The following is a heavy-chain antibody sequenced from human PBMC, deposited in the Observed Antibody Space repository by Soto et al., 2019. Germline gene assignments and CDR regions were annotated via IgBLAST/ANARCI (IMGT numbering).Heavy chain of an antibody. CDR2: ISGSGGST. Sequence: EVQLLESVGGLVQPGGSLRLSCAASGFTFSSYAMSWVRQAPGKGLEWVSAISGSGGSTYYADSVKGRFTISRDNSKNTLYLQMNSLRAEDTAVYYCAKDLSTGYFYWLGGVFDYWGQGTLVTVSS. V-gene: IGHV3-23*01. CDR3: AKDLSTGYFYWLGGVFDY. J-gene: IGHJ4*02. D-gene: IGHD3-9*01. CDR1: GFTFSSYA.